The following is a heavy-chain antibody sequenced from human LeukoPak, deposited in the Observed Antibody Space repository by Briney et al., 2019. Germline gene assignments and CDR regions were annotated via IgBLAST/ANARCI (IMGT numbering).Heavy chain of an antibody. Sequence: SVKGRFTVSRDSSKNTLYLEMNSLRAEDTAVYFCARDRRRVGATSLDYWGQGTLVTVSS. V-gene: IGHV3-23*01. J-gene: IGHJ4*02. CDR3: ARDRRRVGATSLDY. D-gene: IGHD1-26*01.